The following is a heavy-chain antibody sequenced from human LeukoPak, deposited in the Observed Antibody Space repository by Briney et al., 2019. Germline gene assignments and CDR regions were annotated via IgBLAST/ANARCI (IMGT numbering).Heavy chain of an antibody. Sequence: PGGSLRLSCVASGFTFSRYAMNWVRQTPGPGLEWVSLIGTNEQRTHYADSVKGRFTISRDNSKNTLFLQMNSLRSEDTAVYYCAKDLDSTDLYDNADWGQGTLVTVSS. CDR2: IGTNEQRT. CDR3: AKDLDSTDLYDNAD. V-gene: IGHV3-23*01. CDR1: GFTFSRYA. J-gene: IGHJ1*01. D-gene: IGHD6-19*01.